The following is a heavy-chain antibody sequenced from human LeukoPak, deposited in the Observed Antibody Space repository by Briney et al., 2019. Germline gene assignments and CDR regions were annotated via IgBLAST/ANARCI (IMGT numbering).Heavy chain of an antibody. CDR2: IYYSGST. CDR1: GGSISSSSYY. D-gene: IGHD6-13*01. Sequence: SETLSLTCTVSGGSISSSSYYWGWIRQPPGKGLEWIGSIYYSGSTYYNPSLKSRVTISVDTSKNQFSLKLSSVAAADTAVYYCAQSLGSSNWIGNWFDPWGQGTLVTVSS. J-gene: IGHJ5*02. CDR3: AQSLGSSNWIGNWFDP. V-gene: IGHV4-39*01.